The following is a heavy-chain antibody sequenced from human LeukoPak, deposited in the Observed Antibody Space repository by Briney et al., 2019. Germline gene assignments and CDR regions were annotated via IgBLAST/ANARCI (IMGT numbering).Heavy chain of an antibody. Sequence: SETLSLTCTVSGGSISSNYWSWIRQPPGKGLEWIGYIYSSGSTNYNPSLKSRVTISADTSKNQFSLKLSSVTAADTAVYYCARGGREATMVRGGNNWFDPWGQGTLVTVSS. CDR3: ARGGREATMVRGGNNWFDP. D-gene: IGHD3-10*01. CDR2: IYSSGST. J-gene: IGHJ5*02. CDR1: GGSISSNY. V-gene: IGHV4-59*12.